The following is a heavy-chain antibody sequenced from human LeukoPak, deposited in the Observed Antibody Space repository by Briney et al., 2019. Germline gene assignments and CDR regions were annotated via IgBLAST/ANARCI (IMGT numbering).Heavy chain of an antibody. CDR3: ARHYGYLDY. V-gene: IGHV3-74*01. Sequence: GGSLRLTCAASGFTYSSYWMHWVRQAPGKGLVWVARIKGDGSYTFYADSVKGRFTISRDNAKNSLYLQMNSLRDEDMAVYYCARHYGYLDYWGQGTLVTVSS. CDR1: GFTYSSYW. J-gene: IGHJ4*02. CDR2: IKGDGSYT. D-gene: IGHD4-17*01.